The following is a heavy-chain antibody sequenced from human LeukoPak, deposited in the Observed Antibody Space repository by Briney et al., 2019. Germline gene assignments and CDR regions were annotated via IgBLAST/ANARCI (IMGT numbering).Heavy chain of an antibody. Sequence: GGSLRLSCAASGFIFSNYWMTWVRQAPGKGLEWVANIKEDGSEKYYVDSVKGRFTISRDNAKNSLYLQMNSLRAEDTAVYYCARDGVIWERPDAFDIWGQGTMVTVSS. J-gene: IGHJ3*02. D-gene: IGHD1-26*01. CDR3: ARDGVIWERPDAFDI. CDR2: IKEDGSEK. V-gene: IGHV3-7*01. CDR1: GFIFSNYW.